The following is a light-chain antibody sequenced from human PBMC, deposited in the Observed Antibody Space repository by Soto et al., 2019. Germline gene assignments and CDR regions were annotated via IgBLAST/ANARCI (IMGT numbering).Light chain of an antibody. CDR1: QDIGSY. J-gene: IGKJ4*01. CDR2: TAS. V-gene: IGKV1-9*01. Sequence: DIQLTQSPAFLSASVGDRVSITCRASQDIGSYLAWYQQKSGKAPKLLIHTASTLQTGVPFRFSGSGSGTEFTLTISSLQSEDFAIYYCQPYNNWPLTFGGGTKVESK. CDR3: QPYNNWPLT.